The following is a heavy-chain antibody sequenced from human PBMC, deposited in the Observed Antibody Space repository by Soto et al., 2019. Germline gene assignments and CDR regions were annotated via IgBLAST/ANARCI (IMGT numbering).Heavy chain of an antibody. CDR2: IYPGDSDT. J-gene: IGHJ6*03. Sequence: GESLKISCKGSGYSFTSYWIGWVRQMPGKGLEWMGIIYPGDSDTRYSPSFQGQVTISADKSISTAYLQWSSLKASDTAMYYCARRSYGDYGNYYYYYMDVWGKGTTVTVSS. D-gene: IGHD4-17*01. CDR1: GYSFTSYW. V-gene: IGHV5-51*01. CDR3: ARRSYGDYGNYYYYYMDV.